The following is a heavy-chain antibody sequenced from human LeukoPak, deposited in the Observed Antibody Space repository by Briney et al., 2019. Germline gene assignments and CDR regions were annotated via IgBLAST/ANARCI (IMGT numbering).Heavy chain of an antibody. J-gene: IGHJ4*02. V-gene: IGHV4-4*07. CDR2: IYTSGST. CDR3: AREKQSSGWYVPNYFDY. D-gene: IGHD6-19*01. Sequence: PSETLSLTCTVSAGSIISYYWSWIRQPAGKGLEWIGRIYTSGSTNYNPSLKSRVTMSVDTSKNQFSLKLSSVTGADTARYHCAREKQSSGWYVPNYFDYWGQGTLVTVSS. CDR1: AGSIISYY.